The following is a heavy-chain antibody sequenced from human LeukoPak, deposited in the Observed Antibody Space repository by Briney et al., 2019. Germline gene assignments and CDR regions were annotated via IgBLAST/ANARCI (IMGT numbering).Heavy chain of an antibody. V-gene: IGHV3-74*01. D-gene: IGHD1-14*01. J-gene: IGHJ4*02. CDR1: GFTFSSYW. Sequence: GRSLRPSCAASGFTFSSYWMRWVRQVPGKGLVWVARINPGGSSITYADSVKGRFTISRDNAKNTLYLQMDSLRAEDTGVYYCARSNQADDYWGQGTLVTVSS. CDR3: ARSNQADDY. CDR2: INPGGSSI.